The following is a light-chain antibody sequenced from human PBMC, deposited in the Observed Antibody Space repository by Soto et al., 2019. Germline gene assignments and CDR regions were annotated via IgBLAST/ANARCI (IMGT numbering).Light chain of an antibody. CDR3: QQYNTLFPYT. Sequence: DIQMTQSPSTLSASVGDRVTITCRASQSVSYWLAWYQQKPGKAPKLLIYKESNLESGVPSRFSGSGSGTEFPLTISSLQPDDFAYYYCQQYNTLFPYTFGQGTKLDIK. J-gene: IGKJ2*01. CDR1: QSVSYW. V-gene: IGKV1-5*03. CDR2: KES.